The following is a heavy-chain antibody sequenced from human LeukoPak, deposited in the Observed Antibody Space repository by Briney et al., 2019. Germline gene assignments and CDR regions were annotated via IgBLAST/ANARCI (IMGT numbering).Heavy chain of an antibody. CDR3: ARDRDYYDSRGFDY. J-gene: IGHJ4*02. CDR1: GGSISSYY. D-gene: IGHD3-22*01. Sequence: SETLSLTCSVSGGSISSYYWTWIRQPAGKGLEWIGRIHTSGSTNYNPSLSSRVAMSIDTSKNQFSLNLNSVTAADTAMYYCARDRDYYDSRGFDYWGQGTLVTVSS. CDR2: IHTSGST. V-gene: IGHV4-4*07.